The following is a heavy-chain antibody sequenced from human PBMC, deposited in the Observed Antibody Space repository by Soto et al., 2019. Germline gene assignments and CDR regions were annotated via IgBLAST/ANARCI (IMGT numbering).Heavy chain of an antibody. CDR3: AKDGSTYSSGWYKYFGH. CDR2: ISYDGSHK. CDR1: GFTFSTFA. V-gene: IGHV3-30*18. Sequence: QVQLVESGGGVVQPGRSLRLSCAASGFTFSTFAMHWVRQAPGKGLEWVAVISYDGSHKDYADSVKGRFTISRDESKNTMYLQMDSLRADDTAVYFSAKDGSTYSSGWYKYFGHWGQGTLVTVSS. J-gene: IGHJ4*02. D-gene: IGHD6-19*01.